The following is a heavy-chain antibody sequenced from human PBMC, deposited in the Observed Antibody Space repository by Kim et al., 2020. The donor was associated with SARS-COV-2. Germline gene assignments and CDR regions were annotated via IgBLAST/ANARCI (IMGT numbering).Heavy chain of an antibody. CDR3: ARDAHVGGGTFGVVIPYYFYY. J-gene: IGHJ4*01. Sequence: SETLSLTCTVSGDSINSDGYAWTWIRQHPGKGLEWIGYIYYSGSTSYNPSLKSRLTISADTSKNQFSLRLSSVTAADTAVYYCARDAHVGGGTFGVVIPYYFYYCGHGTLVTVSS. V-gene: IGHV4-31*03. D-gene: IGHD3-3*01. CDR1: GDSINSDGYA. CDR2: IYYSGST.